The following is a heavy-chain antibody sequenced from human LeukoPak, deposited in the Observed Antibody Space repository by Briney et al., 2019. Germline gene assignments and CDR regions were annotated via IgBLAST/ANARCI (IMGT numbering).Heavy chain of an antibody. V-gene: IGHV1-2*02. D-gene: IGHD3-10*01. CDR3: AVIGGSGSYYNQYYFDY. CDR2: INPNSGGT. CDR1: GYTFTGYY. Sequence: EASVKVSCKASGYTFTGYYMHWVRQAPGQGLEWMGWINPNSGGTNYAQKFQGRVTMTRDTSISTAYMELSRLRSDDTAVYYCAVIGGSGSYYNQYYFDYWGQGTLVTVSS. J-gene: IGHJ4*02.